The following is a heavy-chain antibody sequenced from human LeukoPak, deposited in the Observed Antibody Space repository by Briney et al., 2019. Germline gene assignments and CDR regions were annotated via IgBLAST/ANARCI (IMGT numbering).Heavy chain of an antibody. CDR2: IYPRDGST. Sequence: ASVTVCCTASGYTFTSNYIHWVRQAPGQGLEWMGMIYPRDGSTSYAQKFQGRVTVTRDTSTSTVHMELSGLRSEDTAVYYCARDQEGFDYWGQGTLVTVSS. J-gene: IGHJ4*02. V-gene: IGHV1-46*01. CDR1: GYTFTSNY. CDR3: ARDQEGFDY.